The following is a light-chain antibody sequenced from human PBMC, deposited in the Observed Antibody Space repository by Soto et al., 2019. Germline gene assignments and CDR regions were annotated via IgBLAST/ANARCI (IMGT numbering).Light chain of an antibody. CDR2: DVS. J-gene: IGLJ2*01. CDR3: SSHASGSTLI. V-gene: IGLV2-14*03. CDR1: SSDVGAYNH. Sequence: QSVLTQPASVSGSPGQSITISCTGTSSDVGAYNHVSWYQQHPGKAPKVIIYDVSNRPSGVSNRFSGSRSGNTASLTISGLQAEDEGDYYCSSHASGSTLIFGGGTQLTVL.